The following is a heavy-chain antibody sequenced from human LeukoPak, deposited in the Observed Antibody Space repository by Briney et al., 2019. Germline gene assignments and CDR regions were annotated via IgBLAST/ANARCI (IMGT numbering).Heavy chain of an antibody. J-gene: IGHJ5*02. CDR3: ARNHGSGRGEWFDP. V-gene: IGHV4-59*01. CDR1: GGSISSYY. CDR2: IYYSGSI. D-gene: IGHD3-10*01. Sequence: PSETLSLTRTVSGGSISSYYWSWIRQPPGKGLEWIGYIYYSGSIKYNPSLKSRVTISVDTSKNQFSLKMSSVTAADTAVYYCARNHGSGRGEWFDPWGQGTLVTVSS.